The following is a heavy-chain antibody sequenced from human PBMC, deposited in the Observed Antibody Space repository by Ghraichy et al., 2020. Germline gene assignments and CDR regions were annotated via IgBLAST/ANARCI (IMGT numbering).Heavy chain of an antibody. CDR1: GFTFSSYW. CDR2: IKQDGSEK. CDR3: ARDLSYRDGYNSGSFDI. D-gene: IGHD5-24*01. V-gene: IGHV3-7*01. Sequence: GGSLRLSCSASGFTFSSYWMSWVRQAPGKGLEWVANIKQDGSEKYYVYSVKGRFTISRDNAKTSLNLQMNSLRAEDTAVYYCARDLSYRDGYNSGSFDIWGQGTMVTVSS. J-gene: IGHJ3*02.